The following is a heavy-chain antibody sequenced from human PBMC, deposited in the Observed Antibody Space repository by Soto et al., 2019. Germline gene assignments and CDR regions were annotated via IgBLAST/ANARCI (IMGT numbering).Heavy chain of an antibody. J-gene: IGHJ6*02. CDR2: SIPIFGTA. D-gene: IGHD5-12*01. CDR1: GGTFNNYP. Sequence: SVKVSCKASGGTFNNYPIAWVRQAPGGGLEWMGGSIPIFGTANYAQKFQGRVTISVDESTSTAYMELSSLRSEDTAVYYCARGRGYSGDDHYYYFDMDVWGQGTTVTVSS. V-gene: IGHV1-69*13. CDR3: ARGRGYSGDDHYYYFDMDV.